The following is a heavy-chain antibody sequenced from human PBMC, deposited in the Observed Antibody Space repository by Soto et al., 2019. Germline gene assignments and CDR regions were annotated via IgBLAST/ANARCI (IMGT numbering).Heavy chain of an antibody. J-gene: IGHJ5*02. D-gene: IGHD6-13*01. CDR3: ARDPVAAAGTQRGYNWFDP. V-gene: IGHV1-69*13. Sequence: SVKVSCKASGGTFSSYAISWVRQAPGQGLEWMGGIIPIFGTANYAQKFQGRVTITADESTSTAYMELSSLRSEDTAVYYCARDPVAAAGTQRGYNWFDPWGQGTLVTVSS. CDR1: GGTFSSYA. CDR2: IIPIFGTA.